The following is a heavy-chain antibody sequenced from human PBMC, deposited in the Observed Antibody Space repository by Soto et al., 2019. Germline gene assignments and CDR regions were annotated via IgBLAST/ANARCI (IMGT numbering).Heavy chain of an antibody. CDR3: AKTGVSVVRGVPQGFDY. V-gene: IGHV3-30*18. D-gene: IGHD3-10*01. CDR1: GFSFNSYG. Sequence: QMQLVESGGGVVQPGRSLRLSCAASGFSFNSYGMHWVRQAPAKGLEWVAFISYDGTNKFYGDSVKGRFTISRDNSKSTLYLQMNSVRPEDTAVYYCAKTGVSVVRGVPQGFDYWGEGTLVTVSS. J-gene: IGHJ4*02. CDR2: ISYDGTNK.